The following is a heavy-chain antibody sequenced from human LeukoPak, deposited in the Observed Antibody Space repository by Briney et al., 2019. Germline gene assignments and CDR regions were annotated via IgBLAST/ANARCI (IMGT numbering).Heavy chain of an antibody. Sequence: GGSLRLSCAASGFIFSDNYMSWVRQAPGKGLEWVAVISYDGSNKYYADSVKGRFTISRDNSKNTVYLQMNSLRAEDTAVYYCARDRGSGWFPFEYWGQGILVTVSS. CDR2: ISYDGSNK. CDR3: ARDRGSGWFPFEY. V-gene: IGHV3-30*03. CDR1: GFIFSDNY. J-gene: IGHJ4*02. D-gene: IGHD6-19*01.